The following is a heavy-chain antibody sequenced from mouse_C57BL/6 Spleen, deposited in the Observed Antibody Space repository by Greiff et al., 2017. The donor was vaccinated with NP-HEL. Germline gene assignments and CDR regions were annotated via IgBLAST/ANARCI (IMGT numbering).Heavy chain of an antibody. V-gene: IGHV2-2*01. CDR1: GFSLTSYG. CDR2: IWSGGST. CDR3: ARMGNYAYAMDY. D-gene: IGHD2-1*01. Sequence: VMLVESGPGLVQPSQSLSITCTVSGFSLTSYGVHWVRQSPGKGLEWLGVIWSGGSTDYNAAFISRLSISKDNSKSQVFCKMNSLQADDTAIYYCARMGNYAYAMDYWGQGTSVTVSS. J-gene: IGHJ4*01.